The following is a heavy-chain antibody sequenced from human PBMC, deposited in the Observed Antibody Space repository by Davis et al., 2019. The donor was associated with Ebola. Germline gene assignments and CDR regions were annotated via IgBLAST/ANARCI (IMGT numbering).Heavy chain of an antibody. Sequence: GGSLRLSCAASGFTFSSYGMHWVRQAPGKGLEWVAVIWYDGSNKYYADSVKGRFTISRDNSKNTLYLQMNSLRAEDTAVYYCARDKGSGWFDPWGQGTLVTVSS. CDR2: IWYDGSNK. J-gene: IGHJ5*02. CDR3: ARDKGSGWFDP. CDR1: GFTFSSYG. V-gene: IGHV3-33*01. D-gene: IGHD6-19*01.